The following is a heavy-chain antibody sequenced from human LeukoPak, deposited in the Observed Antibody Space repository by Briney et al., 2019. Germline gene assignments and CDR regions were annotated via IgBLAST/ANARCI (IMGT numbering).Heavy chain of an antibody. V-gene: IGHV1-2*02. CDR2: INPNSGGT. D-gene: IGHD2-21*02. Sequence: GASVKVSCKASGYTFTNYYMHWVRQAPGQGLEYMGWINPNSGGTNSAQNFQGRVTMTRDTSISTAYMELSRLRSDDTAVYYCARSCGGACFSDLKDAFDIWGQGTMVTVSS. CDR1: GYTFTNYY. J-gene: IGHJ3*02. CDR3: ARSCGGACFSDLKDAFDI.